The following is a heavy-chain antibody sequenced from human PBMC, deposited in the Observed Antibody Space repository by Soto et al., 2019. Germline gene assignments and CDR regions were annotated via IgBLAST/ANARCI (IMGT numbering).Heavy chain of an antibody. V-gene: IGHV1-24*01. CDR2: FDPEDGET. Sequence: GASVKVSCKVSGYTLTEISMRWVRQAPGKGLEWKGGFDPEDGETNYSQKFQGRVTITRDTSASTAYMELSSLRSEDTAVYYCARPLWFGESTEYFQHWGQGTLVTVS. J-gene: IGHJ1*01. CDR1: GYTLTEIS. D-gene: IGHD3-10*01. CDR3: ARPLWFGESTEYFQH.